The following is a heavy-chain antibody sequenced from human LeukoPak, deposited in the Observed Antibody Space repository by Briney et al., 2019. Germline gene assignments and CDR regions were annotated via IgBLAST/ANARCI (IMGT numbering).Heavy chain of an antibody. Sequence: TGGSLRLSCAASGFTFSSYAMNWVRQAPGKGLEWISSISGSGDNTYYADSVKGRFTVSRDNSKNTLYLQMKSLRAEDTAVYYCAKGGGYEAQYYYYYLDVWGKGTTVTISS. V-gene: IGHV3-23*01. J-gene: IGHJ6*03. D-gene: IGHD5-12*01. CDR3: AKGGGYEAQYYYYYLDV. CDR1: GFTFSSYA. CDR2: ISGSGDNT.